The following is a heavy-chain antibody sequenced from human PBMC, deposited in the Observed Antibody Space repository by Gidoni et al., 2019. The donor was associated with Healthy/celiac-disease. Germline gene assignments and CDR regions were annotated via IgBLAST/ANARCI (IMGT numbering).Heavy chain of an antibody. CDR1: GGTFSSYA. CDR3: ARLSSAHSRAEDAFDI. V-gene: IGHV1-69*06. CDR2: IIPIFGTA. J-gene: IGHJ3*02. Sequence: QVQLVQSGAEVKKTGSSVKVSCKASGGTFSSYAIRWGRQAPGQGLVWMGGIIPIFGTANYAQKFQCRVTITADKSTSTAYMELSSLRSEDTAVYYCARLSSAHSRAEDAFDIWGQGTMVTVSS. D-gene: IGHD6-13*01.